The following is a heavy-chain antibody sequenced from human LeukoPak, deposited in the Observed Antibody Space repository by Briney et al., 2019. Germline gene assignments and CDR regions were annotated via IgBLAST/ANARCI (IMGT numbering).Heavy chain of an antibody. J-gene: IGHJ3*02. CDR2: IWYDGSDK. V-gene: IGHV3-33*06. CDR1: GFSFDNYG. Sequence: GGSLRLSCAASGFSFDNYGMHLVRKAPGKGLDWVAIIWYDGSDKYADAVKCRFTISRDNSKNTLYLQMNSLRAEDTAVYYCAKQVVAATLRAFDIWGQGTMVTVSS. D-gene: IGHD2-15*01. CDR3: AKQVVAATLRAFDI.